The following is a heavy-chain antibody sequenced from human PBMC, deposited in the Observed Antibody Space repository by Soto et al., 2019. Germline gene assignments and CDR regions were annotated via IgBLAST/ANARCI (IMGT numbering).Heavy chain of an antibody. CDR2: IIPIFGTA. D-gene: IGHD2-15*01. J-gene: IGHJ5*02. CDR3: ARGDIVVVYGWFDP. V-gene: IGHV1-69*12. CDR1: GGTFSSYA. Sequence: QVQLVQSGAEVKKPGSSVKVSCKASGGTFSSYAISWVRQAPGQGLEWMGGIIPIFGTANYAQKFQGRVTXXAXDXXSTAYMELSSLRSEDTAVYYCARGDIVVVYGWFDPWGQGTLVTVSS.